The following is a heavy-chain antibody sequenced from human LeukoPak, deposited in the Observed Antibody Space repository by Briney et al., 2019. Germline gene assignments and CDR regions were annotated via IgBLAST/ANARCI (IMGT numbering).Heavy chain of an antibody. CDR2: ISGSGGST. J-gene: IGHJ4*02. CDR3: AKDRHSYYYDSSGYPH. V-gene: IGHV3-23*01. CDR1: GFTFSSYA. Sequence: GGSLRLSCAASGFTFSSYAMSWVRQAPGKGLEWVSAISGSGGSTYYADSVKGRFTISRDNSKNTLYLQTNSLRAEDTAVYYCAKDRHSYYYDSSGYPHWGQGTLSPSPQ. D-gene: IGHD3-22*01.